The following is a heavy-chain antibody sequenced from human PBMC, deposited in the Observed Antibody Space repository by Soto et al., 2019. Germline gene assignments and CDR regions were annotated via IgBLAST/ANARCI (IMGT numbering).Heavy chain of an antibody. CDR2: IYYSGST. D-gene: IGHD1-1*01. J-gene: IGHJ4*02. Sequence: SETLSLTCTVSGGSISSGGYYWSWIRQHPGKGLEWIGYIYYSGSTYYNPSLKSRVTISVDTSKNQFSLKLSSVTAADTAVYYCARHLSTTIAPLPFDYRGQRTPVTVSS. V-gene: IGHV4-31*03. CDR3: ARHLSTTIAPLPFDY. CDR1: GGSISSGGYY.